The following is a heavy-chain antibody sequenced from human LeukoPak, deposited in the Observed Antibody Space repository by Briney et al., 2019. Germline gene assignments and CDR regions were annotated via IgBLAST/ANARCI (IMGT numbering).Heavy chain of an antibody. Sequence: GGSLRLSCVASGFNVSTNYMSWVRQAPGKGLEWVSVIYSGGDTYYADSVKGRFTISRDNSKNTLYLQMNSLRAEDTAVYYCARDRAPYSGYLYRNPHDYYYYYGMDVWGQGTTVTVSS. V-gene: IGHV3-53*05. D-gene: IGHD5-12*01. CDR2: IYSGGDT. CDR3: ARDRAPYSGYLYRNPHDYYYYYGMDV. CDR1: GFNVSTNY. J-gene: IGHJ6*02.